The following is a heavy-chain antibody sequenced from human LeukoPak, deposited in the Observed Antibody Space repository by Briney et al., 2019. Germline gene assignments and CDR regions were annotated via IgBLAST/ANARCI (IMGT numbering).Heavy chain of an antibody. V-gene: IGHV4-4*07. J-gene: IGHJ4*02. D-gene: IGHD3-22*01. CDR1: GVSISSYY. Sequence: PSETLSLTCTVSGVSISSYYWSWLRQPAGKGLEWIGRIYTSGSTNYNPSLKSRVPMSVDTSKNQFSLTLSSVTAADTAVYYCACSRLYYYGSSGYPDQTDYWGQGTLVTVSS. CDR3: ACSRLYYYGSSGYPDQTDY. CDR2: IYTSGST.